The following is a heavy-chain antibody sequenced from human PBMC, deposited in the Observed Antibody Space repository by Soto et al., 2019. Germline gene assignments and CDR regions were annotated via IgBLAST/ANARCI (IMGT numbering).Heavy chain of an antibody. CDR3: ARGGSLGY. CDR1: GFTFSSYD. Sequence: GGSLGLSCAASGFTFSSYDMHWVRQATGKGPEWVSSIGTAADTYYPDSVKGRFTISRENAKNSLYLQMNSLRAEDTAVYYCARGGSLGYWGQGTLVTVSS. V-gene: IGHV3-13*01. J-gene: IGHJ4*02. CDR2: IGTAADT. D-gene: IGHD2-15*01.